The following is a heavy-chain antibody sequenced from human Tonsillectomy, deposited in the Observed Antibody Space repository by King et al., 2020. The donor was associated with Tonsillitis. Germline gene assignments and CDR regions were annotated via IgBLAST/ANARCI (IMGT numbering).Heavy chain of an antibody. CDR2: ISSSDTYI. CDR3: ARSRKLLEGFDN. V-gene: IGHV3-21*01. CDR1: GFSFSNYT. J-gene: IGHJ3*02. D-gene: IGHD1-7*01. Sequence: VQLVESGGGLVKPGGSLRLSCGASGFSFSNYTMNWVRQAPGKGLEWVSSISSSDTYIYYAESVKGRFTISRDNAKNSLYVQMNSLKAEDTAVYYCARSRKLLEGFDNW.